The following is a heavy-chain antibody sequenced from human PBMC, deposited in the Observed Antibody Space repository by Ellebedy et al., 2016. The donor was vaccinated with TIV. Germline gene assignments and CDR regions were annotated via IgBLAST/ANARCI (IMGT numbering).Heavy chain of an antibody. CDR3: ARRGSYGDYAVQVNSWFDT. V-gene: IGHV3-7*01. CDR1: GFTFSSYW. J-gene: IGHJ5*02. Sequence: GGSLRLSCAASGFTFSSYWMSWVRQAPGKGLEWVANIYQDGSDQYYVDSVKGRFTISRDNANKSLFLQMNSLRVEDTAVYYCARRGSYGDYAVQVNSWFDTWGQGTLVTVSS. D-gene: IGHD4-17*01. CDR2: IYQDGSDQ.